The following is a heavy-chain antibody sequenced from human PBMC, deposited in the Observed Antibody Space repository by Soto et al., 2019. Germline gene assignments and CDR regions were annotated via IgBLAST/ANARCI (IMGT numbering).Heavy chain of an antibody. CDR3: ARSSGVVIPDVDY. D-gene: IGHD3-3*01. CDR2: INPNSGGT. CDR1: GYTFTGYY. V-gene: IGHV1-2*04. Sequence: ASVKVSCKASGYTFTGYYMHWVRQAPGQGLEWMGWINPNSGGTNYAQKFQGWVTMTRDTSISTAYMELSRLRSDDTAVYYCARSSGVVIPDVDYWGQGTLVTVSS. J-gene: IGHJ4*02.